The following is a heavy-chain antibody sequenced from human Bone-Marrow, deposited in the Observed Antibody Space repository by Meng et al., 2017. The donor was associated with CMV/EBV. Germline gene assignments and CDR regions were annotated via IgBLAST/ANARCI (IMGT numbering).Heavy chain of an antibody. V-gene: IGHV3-30*02. D-gene: IGHD1-26*01. CDR2: IRYDGSNK. Sequence: GESLKISCAASGFTFSSYGMHWVRQAPGKGLEWVAFIRYDGSNKYYADSVKGRFTISRDNSKNTLYLQMNSLRAEDTAVYYCASREATGTPYWGQGTLVTVSS. CDR3: ASREATGTPY. CDR1: GFTFSSYG. J-gene: IGHJ4*02.